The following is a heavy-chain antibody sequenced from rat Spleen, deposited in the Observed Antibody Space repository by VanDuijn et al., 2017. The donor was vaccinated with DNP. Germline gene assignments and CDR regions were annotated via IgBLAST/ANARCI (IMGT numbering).Heavy chain of an antibody. D-gene: IGHD1-12*02. Sequence: EVQLVESGGGPVQPGRSLKLSCAASGFTFSDYYMAWVRQAPTKGLEWVATISYDGSSTYYRDSVKGRFTISRDNAKSTLYLQMDSLRSEDTATYYCARHYDGSYYYFDYWGQGVMVTVSS. J-gene: IGHJ2*01. V-gene: IGHV5-7*01. CDR3: ARHYDGSYYYFDY. CDR1: GFTFSDYY. CDR2: ISYDGSST.